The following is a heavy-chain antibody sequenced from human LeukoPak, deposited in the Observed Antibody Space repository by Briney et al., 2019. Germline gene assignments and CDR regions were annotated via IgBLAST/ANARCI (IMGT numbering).Heavy chain of an antibody. Sequence: KPGGSLRLSCAASGFTFSSYSMNWVRQAPGKGLEWVSSISSSSSYIYYADSVEGRFTISRDNAKNSLYLQMNSLRAEDTAVYYCARVQEMATREIDYWGQGTLVTVSS. CDR3: ARVQEMATREIDY. CDR2: ISSSSSYI. V-gene: IGHV3-21*01. D-gene: IGHD5-24*01. CDR1: GFTFSSYS. J-gene: IGHJ4*02.